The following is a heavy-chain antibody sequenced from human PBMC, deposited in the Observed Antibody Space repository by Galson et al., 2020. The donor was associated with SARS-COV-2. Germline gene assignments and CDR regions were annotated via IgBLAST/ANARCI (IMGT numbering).Heavy chain of an antibody. V-gene: IGHV4-4*07. Sequence: SETLSLTRTVSGGSISSYYWSWIRQPAGKGLEWIGRIYTSGSTNYNPSLKSRVTMSVDTSKNQFSLKLSSVTAADTAVYYCARDPLSRGRPGDYEVYCYYTMDVWGQGTTVTVSS. D-gene: IGHD4-17*01. J-gene: IGHJ6*02. CDR3: ARDPLSRGRPGDYEVYCYYTMDV. CDR2: IYTSGST. CDR1: GGSISSYY.